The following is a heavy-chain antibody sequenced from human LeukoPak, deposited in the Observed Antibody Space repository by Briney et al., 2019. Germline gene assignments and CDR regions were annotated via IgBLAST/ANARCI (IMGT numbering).Heavy chain of an antibody. CDR2: IYTSGST. V-gene: IGHV4-61*02. Sequence: SQTLSLTCSVSGGSISSGSYYWSWIRQPAGKGLEWIGRIYTSGSTNYNPSLKSRVTISADTSKNQFSLKLSSVTAADTAVYYCARTRSNVWVDYWGQGTLVTVSS. CDR1: GGSISSGSYY. J-gene: IGHJ4*02. D-gene: IGHD3-16*01. CDR3: ARTRSNVWVDY.